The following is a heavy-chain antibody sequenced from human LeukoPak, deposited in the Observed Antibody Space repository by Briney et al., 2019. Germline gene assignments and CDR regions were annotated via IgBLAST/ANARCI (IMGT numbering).Heavy chain of an antibody. CDR1: GFTFSSYG. CDR3: ARGLTYYYDSSGYYPLGY. CDR2: ISGSGGST. J-gene: IGHJ4*02. V-gene: IGHV3-23*01. D-gene: IGHD3-22*01. Sequence: PGGTLRLSCAASGFTFSSYGMSWVRQAPGKGLEWVSAISGSGGSTYYADSVKGRFTISRDNSKNTLYLQMNSLRAEDTAVYYCARGLTYYYDSSGYYPLGYWGQGTLVTVSS.